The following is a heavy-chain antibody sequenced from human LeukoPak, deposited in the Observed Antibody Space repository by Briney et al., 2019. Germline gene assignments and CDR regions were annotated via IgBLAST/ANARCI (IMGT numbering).Heavy chain of an antibody. V-gene: IGHV4-59*11. CDR2: IYYRGST. Sequence: SETLSLTCSVSGRPLSSQYWLWIRQPPGKGLDWIGYIYYRGSTSYNPAYNSRVTISVDTSKNQSSLRLNSVTAADTAVYYCARDIISEYSKSHSHFDPWGQGTLVTVSS. D-gene: IGHD5-18*01. CDR1: GRPLSSQY. J-gene: IGHJ5*02. CDR3: ARDIISEYSKSHSHFDP.